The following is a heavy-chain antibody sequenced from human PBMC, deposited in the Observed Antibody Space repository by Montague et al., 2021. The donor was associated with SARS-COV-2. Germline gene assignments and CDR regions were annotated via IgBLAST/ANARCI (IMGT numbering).Heavy chain of an antibody. D-gene: IGHD1-26*01. Sequence: SLRLSCAASGFTVNSNYMSWVRQAPGKGLEWVALIYSGGDTTYAVSVRDRFTISRDNSKNTLYPQMNSLRVEDTAVFYCARGGVGATWAFDIWGQGTMVTVSS. CDR3: ARGGVGATWAFDI. V-gene: IGHV3-53*01. CDR1: GFTVNSNY. J-gene: IGHJ3*02. CDR2: IYSGGDT.